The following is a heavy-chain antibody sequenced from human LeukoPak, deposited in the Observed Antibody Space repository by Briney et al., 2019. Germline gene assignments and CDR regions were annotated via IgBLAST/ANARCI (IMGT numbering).Heavy chain of an antibody. CDR3: ASLLVADY. CDR2: INHSGST. V-gene: IGHV4-34*01. Sequence: SSETLSLTCAVYGGSFSGYYWSWIRQPPGKGLEWIGEINHSGSTNYNSSLKSRVTISVDTSKNQFSLKLSSVTAADTAVYYCASLLVADYWGQGTLVTVSS. J-gene: IGHJ4*02. CDR1: GGSFSGYY. D-gene: IGHD2-15*01.